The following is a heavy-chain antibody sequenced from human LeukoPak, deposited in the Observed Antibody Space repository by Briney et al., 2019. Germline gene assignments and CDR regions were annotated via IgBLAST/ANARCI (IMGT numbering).Heavy chain of an antibody. V-gene: IGHV4-34*01. CDR3: ARSGYYMNAFDI. CDR1: GGSFSGYY. Sequence: SETLSLTCAVYGGSFSGYYWSWIRQTPGKGLEWIGEINHSGSTNYNPSLKSRVTISVDTSKNQFSLKLSSVTAADTAVYYCARSGYYMNAFDIWGQGTMVTVSS. D-gene: IGHD3-3*01. CDR2: INHSGST. J-gene: IGHJ3*02.